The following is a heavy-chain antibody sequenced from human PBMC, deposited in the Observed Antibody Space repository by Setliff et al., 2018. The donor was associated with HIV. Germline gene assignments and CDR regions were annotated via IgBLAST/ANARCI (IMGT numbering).Heavy chain of an antibody. D-gene: IGHD5-12*01. CDR1: GYTFTGYY. CDR2: INPNNGDT. CDR3: AREFGAGIRQIVAGEFYYMDV. J-gene: IGHJ6*03. Sequence: ASVKVSCKTSGYTFTGYYVHWVRQAPGQGLEWMGWINPNNGDTNYAQKFQGRVTMTRDTSISTAYMELSRLRSDDTAVYYCAREFGAGIRQIVAGEFYYMDVWGKGTTVTVSS. V-gene: IGHV1-2*02.